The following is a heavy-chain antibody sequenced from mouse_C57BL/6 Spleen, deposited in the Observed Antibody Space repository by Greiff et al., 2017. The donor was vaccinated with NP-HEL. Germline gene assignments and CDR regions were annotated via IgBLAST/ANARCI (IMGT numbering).Heavy chain of an antibody. J-gene: IGHJ4*01. CDR2: IDPSDSYT. CDR1: GYTFTSYW. D-gene: IGHD2-3*01. V-gene: IGHV1-69*01. Sequence: VQLQQPGAELVMPGASVKLPCKASGYTFTSYWMHWVKQRPGQGLEWIGEIDPSDSYTNYNQKFKGKSTLTVDKSSSTAYMQLSSVTSEDSADDDSARGGYSYAMEDWGKGTTVTVSS. CDR3: ARGGYSYAMED.